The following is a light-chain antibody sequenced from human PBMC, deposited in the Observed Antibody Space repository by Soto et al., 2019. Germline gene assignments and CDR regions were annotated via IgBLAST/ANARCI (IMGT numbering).Light chain of an antibody. CDR1: QSVSSY. Sequence: ETVLTQSPATLSLSPGERATLSCRASQSVSSYLAWYQQKSGQAPRLLIYDASNRATGIPARFSGSGSGTDFTLTISSLEPEDFAVYYCQQRSNYLTFGGGTKVEIK. CDR3: QQRSNYLT. J-gene: IGKJ4*01. CDR2: DAS. V-gene: IGKV3-11*01.